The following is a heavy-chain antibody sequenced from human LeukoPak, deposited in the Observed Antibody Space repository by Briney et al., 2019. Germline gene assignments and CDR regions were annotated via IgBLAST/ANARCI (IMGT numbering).Heavy chain of an antibody. D-gene: IGHD3-10*01. Sequence: GGSLRLSCAASGFTFSSYAMSRVRQAPGTGLKCVSAISGSGGSTYSADSVKGRFTISRDNSKNTMYLQMNSLRAEDTAVYYCAKERLVRGVHSFFDYWGQGTLVTVSS. CDR1: GFTFSSYA. CDR2: ISGSGGST. CDR3: AKERLVRGVHSFFDY. J-gene: IGHJ4*02. V-gene: IGHV3-23*01.